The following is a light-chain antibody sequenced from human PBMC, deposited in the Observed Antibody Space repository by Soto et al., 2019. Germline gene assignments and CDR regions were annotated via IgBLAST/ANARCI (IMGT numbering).Light chain of an antibody. V-gene: IGLV2-14*03. Sequence: QSALTQPASVSGSPGQSITISCTGTSSDVGYYNYVSWYQQHPGKAPKLMIYDVRNRPSGVSNRFSGSKSGNTASLTISGLQAEDEADYYGSSYTSSSTEVFGTGTKVTVL. J-gene: IGLJ1*01. CDR1: SSDVGYYNY. CDR3: SSYTSSSTEV. CDR2: DVR.